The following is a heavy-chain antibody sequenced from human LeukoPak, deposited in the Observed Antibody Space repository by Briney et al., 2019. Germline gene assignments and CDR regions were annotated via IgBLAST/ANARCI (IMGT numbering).Heavy chain of an antibody. CDR1: GFTFSNYA. V-gene: IGHV3-23*01. J-gene: IGHJ4*02. Sequence: GGALRLSCAASGFTFSNYAMSWVRQAPGNGLEWVSAITGSGGNTYYADSVQRRFTISRDNSKNTVFLQMNSLRAEDTAVYYCAKWGYYDVLTGYYVSDYWGQGTLVTVSS. CDR3: AKWGYYDVLTGYYVSDY. CDR2: ITGSGGNT. D-gene: IGHD3-9*01.